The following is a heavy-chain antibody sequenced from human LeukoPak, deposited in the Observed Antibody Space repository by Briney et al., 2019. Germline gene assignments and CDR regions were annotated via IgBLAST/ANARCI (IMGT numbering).Heavy chain of an antibody. CDR3: ARDLAGSIDY. J-gene: IGHJ4*02. Sequence: PGGSLRLSCAASGFTFSSYWMHWVRQVPGKGLVWVSLISNVSRTTRYADSVKGRVTISRDNTKDTLYLEMNSLRAEDTAVYYCARDLAGSIDYWGQGTLVTSST. D-gene: IGHD3-10*01. CDR1: GFTFSSYW. CDR2: ISNVSRTT. V-gene: IGHV3-74*01.